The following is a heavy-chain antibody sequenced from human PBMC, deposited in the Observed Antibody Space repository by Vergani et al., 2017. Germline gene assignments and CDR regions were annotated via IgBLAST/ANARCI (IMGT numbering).Heavy chain of an antibody. CDR3: AKEGYDFWSGYVPVPDY. J-gene: IGHJ4*02. D-gene: IGHD3-3*01. V-gene: IGHV3-23*04. Sequence: VQLVESGGGLVQPGGSLRLSCTASGFTFSNYWMQWVRQAPGKGLMWVSAISGSGGSTYYADSVKGRFTISRDNSKNTLYLQMNSLRAEDTAVYYCAKEGYDFWSGYVPVPDYWGQGTLVTVSS. CDR1: GFTFSNYW. CDR2: ISGSGGST.